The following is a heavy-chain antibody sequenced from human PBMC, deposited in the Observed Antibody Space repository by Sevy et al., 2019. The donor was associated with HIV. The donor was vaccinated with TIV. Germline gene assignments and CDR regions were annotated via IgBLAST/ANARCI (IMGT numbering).Heavy chain of an antibody. Sequence: GGSLRLSCAASGFTFSSYGMHWVHQAPGKGLEWVAVISYDGSNKYYADSVKGRFTISRDSSKNTLYLQMNSLRAEDTAVYYCAKPTDYDGFFDYWGQGTLVTVSS. V-gene: IGHV3-30*18. CDR1: GFTFSSYG. CDR3: AKPTDYDGFFDY. J-gene: IGHJ4*02. D-gene: IGHD4-17*01. CDR2: ISYDGSNK.